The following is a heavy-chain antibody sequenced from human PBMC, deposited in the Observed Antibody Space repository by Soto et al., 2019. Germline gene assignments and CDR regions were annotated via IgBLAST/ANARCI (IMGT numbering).Heavy chain of an antibody. Sequence: QVQLVESGGGVVQPGRSLRLSCAASGFTFSSYGMHWVRQAPGKGLEWVAVISYDGSNKYYADSVKGRFTISRDNSKNLVDLKMNCLRAVDTAVYYCAKGFRYYYYSSCYYSFDYLGQGTLVTVSS. CDR1: GFTFSSYG. CDR2: ISYDGSNK. CDR3: AKGFRYYYYSSCYYSFDY. D-gene: IGHD3-22*01. V-gene: IGHV3-30*18. J-gene: IGHJ4*02.